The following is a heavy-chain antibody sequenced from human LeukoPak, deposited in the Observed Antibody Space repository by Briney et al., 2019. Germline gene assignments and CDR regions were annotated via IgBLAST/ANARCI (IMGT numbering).Heavy chain of an antibody. CDR3: VKGAKYTNYFHTGLFDS. D-gene: IGHD2/OR15-2a*01. V-gene: IGHV3-43D*04. J-gene: IGHJ4*02. CDR2: TSWNGKST. CDR1: GFTFDDYA. Sequence: GGFLRLSCAASGFTFDDYAMHWVRQAPGKGLEWVSLTSWNGKSTYYSHSTKGRFTISRDNSKNFLYLQMNSLRPEDTAWYYCVKGAKYTNYFHTGLFDSWGQGTLVTVSS.